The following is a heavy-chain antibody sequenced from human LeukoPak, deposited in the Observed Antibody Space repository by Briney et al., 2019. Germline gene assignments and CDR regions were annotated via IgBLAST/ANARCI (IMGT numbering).Heavy chain of an antibody. CDR2: ISGSGGST. CDR1: GFTFSSYA. CDR3: ARRHPHQNIAVAGTDFDY. Sequence: GGSLRLSCAASGFTFSSYAMSWVRQAPGKGLEWVSAISGSGGSTYYADSVKGRFTISRDNSKNTLYLQMNSLRAEDTAVYYCARRHPHQNIAVAGTDFDYWGQGTLVTVSS. J-gene: IGHJ4*02. D-gene: IGHD6-19*01. V-gene: IGHV3-23*01.